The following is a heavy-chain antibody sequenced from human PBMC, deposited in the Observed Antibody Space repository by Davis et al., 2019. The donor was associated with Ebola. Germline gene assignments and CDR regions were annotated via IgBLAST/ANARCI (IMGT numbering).Heavy chain of an antibody. J-gene: IGHJ4*02. CDR3: ARPSYDCSSTSCSSDY. Sequence: PSETLSLTCTVSGGSISSSSYYWGWIRQPPGKGLEWIGSIYYSGSTYYNPSLKSRVTISVDTSKNQFSLKLSSVTAADTAVYYCARPSYDCSSTSCSSDYWGQGTLVTVSS. D-gene: IGHD2-2*01. CDR2: IYYSGST. CDR1: GGSISSSSYY. V-gene: IGHV4-39*01.